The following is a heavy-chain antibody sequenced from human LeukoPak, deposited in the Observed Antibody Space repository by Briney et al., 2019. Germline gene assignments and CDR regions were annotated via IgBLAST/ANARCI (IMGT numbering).Heavy chain of an antibody. J-gene: IGHJ4*02. CDR2: IGCSGGST. D-gene: IGHD3-22*01. CDR1: GFTFSSYA. V-gene: IGHV3-23*01. CDR3: AKSRARSEGSSGSIDY. Sequence: GGSLRLSCAASGFTFSSYAMSWVRQPPGKGLECVSAIGCSGGSTYYADSEKGRFTISSDNSKNTLYLQMNSLRAEDTAVYYCAKSRARSEGSSGSIDYWGQGALVTVSS.